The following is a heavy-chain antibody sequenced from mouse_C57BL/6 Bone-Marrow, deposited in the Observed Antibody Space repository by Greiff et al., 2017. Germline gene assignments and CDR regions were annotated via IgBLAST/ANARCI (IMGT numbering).Heavy chain of an antibody. D-gene: IGHD2-4*01. Sequence: QVQLQQPGAELVKPGASVKLSCKASGYTFTSYWMQWVKQRPGQGLVWIGEIDPSDSYTNYNQKFKGKATLTVDTSSSTAYMQLSSLTSEDSAVYYCARPIYYDYEGGYWGQGTTLTVSS. CDR1: GYTFTSYW. J-gene: IGHJ2*01. V-gene: IGHV1-50*01. CDR3: ARPIYYDYEGGY. CDR2: IDPSDSYT.